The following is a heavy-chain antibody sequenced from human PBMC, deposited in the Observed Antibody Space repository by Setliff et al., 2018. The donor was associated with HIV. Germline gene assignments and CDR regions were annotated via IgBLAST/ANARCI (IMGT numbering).Heavy chain of an antibody. CDR2: IYPSGTI. D-gene: IGHD3-16*01. V-gene: IGHV4-4*07. Sequence: SETLSLTCTVSAASIRNSYWTWIRQPAGKGLEWIGRIYPSGTINYNPSLKSRVTMSVDTSKNQFSLRLTSVSAADTALYYCARGQSSGVWGTSQNEFNIWGPGTMDTVSS. CDR3: ARGQSSGVWGTSQNEFNI. CDR1: AASIRNSY. J-gene: IGHJ3*02.